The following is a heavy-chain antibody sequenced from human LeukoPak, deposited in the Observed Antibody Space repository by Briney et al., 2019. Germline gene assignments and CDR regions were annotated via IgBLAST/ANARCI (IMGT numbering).Heavy chain of an antibody. Sequence: ASVKVSCKASGGTFSSYAISWVRQAPGQGLEWMGGIIPIFGTANYAQKFQGRVTITADESTSTAYMELSSLRSEDTAVYYCARANTAQDGTIFGAHFDYWGQGTLVTVSS. CDR2: IIPIFGTA. D-gene: IGHD3-3*01. CDR3: ARANTAQDGTIFGAHFDY. CDR1: GGTFSSYA. V-gene: IGHV1-69*13. J-gene: IGHJ4*02.